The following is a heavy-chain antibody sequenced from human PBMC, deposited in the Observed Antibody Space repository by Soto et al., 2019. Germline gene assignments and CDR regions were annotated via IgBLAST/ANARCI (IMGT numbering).Heavy chain of an antibody. V-gene: IGHV3-21*01. Sequence: GGSLRLSCAASGFTFRSFTMNWVRQAPGKGLEWVSTISSNSAYIYYTDALRGRFTISRDNAKNSLHLQMNSLRAEDTAVYYCTRDVSRDSSARGWFDPWGPGTLVTVSS. CDR1: GFTFRSFT. CDR3: TRDVSRDSSARGWFDP. CDR2: ISSNSAYI. J-gene: IGHJ5*02. D-gene: IGHD6-13*01.